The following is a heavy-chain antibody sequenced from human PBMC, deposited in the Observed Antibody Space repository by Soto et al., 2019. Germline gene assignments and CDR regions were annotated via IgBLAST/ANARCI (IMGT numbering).Heavy chain of an antibody. D-gene: IGHD3-16*01. V-gene: IGHV4-30-2*01. Sequence: SETLSLTCTVSGGSISSGGYSWSWIRQTPGKGLEWIGYIYPTGKTYYNPSLKNRATLSIDTSQNQFSLQLTSVTAADTAVYYCARDPTGPAHRWGVWGHGNTVTVSS. J-gene: IGHJ6*02. CDR1: GGSISSGGYS. CDR2: IYPTGKT. CDR3: ARDPTGPAHRWGV.